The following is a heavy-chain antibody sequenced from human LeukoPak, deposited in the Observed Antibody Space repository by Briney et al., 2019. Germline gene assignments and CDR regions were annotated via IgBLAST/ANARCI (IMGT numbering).Heavy chain of an antibody. V-gene: IGHV3-53*01. Sequence: GGSLRLSCAASGFTVSSNYMSWVRQAPGKGLEWVSVIYSGGSTYYADSVKGRFTISRDNSKNTLYLQMNSLRAEDTAVYYCARGETTVTTAIDYWGQGTLVTVSS. J-gene: IGHJ4*02. D-gene: IGHD4-11*01. CDR1: GFTVSSNY. CDR3: ARGETTVTTAIDY. CDR2: IYSGGST.